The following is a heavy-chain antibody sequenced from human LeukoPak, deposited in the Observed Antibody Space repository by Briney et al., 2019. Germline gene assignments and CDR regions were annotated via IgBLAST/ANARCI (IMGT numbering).Heavy chain of an antibody. V-gene: IGHV3-23*01. Sequence: GGSLRLSCAASGFLFSDCTMSWLRQAPGEGLQWVPAITPNGGFATYAESVKGRFIISRDNSRNTLYLQMNSLRAEDTAVYYCAKPHASGIYLPYDNWGQGTPVTVSS. CDR1: GFLFSDCT. CDR3: AKPHASGIYLPYDN. CDR2: ITPNGGFA. J-gene: IGHJ4*02. D-gene: IGHD3-10*01.